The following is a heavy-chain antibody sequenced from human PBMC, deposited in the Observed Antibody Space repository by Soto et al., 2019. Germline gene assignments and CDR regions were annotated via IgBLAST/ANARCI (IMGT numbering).Heavy chain of an antibody. Sequence: GGSLRLSCAASGFTVSNDYMSWVRQAPGKGLEWVSLIYSGGSTFYADSVKGRFTISRDNSKNTLFLQMNSLRAEDTAVYFCATYTSLDYWGQGTLVTVSS. CDR1: GFTVSNDY. CDR2: IYSGGST. V-gene: IGHV3-53*01. J-gene: IGHJ4*02. D-gene: IGHD2-2*02. CDR3: ATYTSLDY.